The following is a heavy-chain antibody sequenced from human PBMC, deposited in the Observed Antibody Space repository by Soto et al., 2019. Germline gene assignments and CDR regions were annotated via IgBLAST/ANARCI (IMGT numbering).Heavy chain of an antibody. CDR3: AKGGTFFGVAQPYYYYYYGMDV. CDR1: GFTFSSYA. Sequence: PGGSLRLSCAASGFTFSSYAMSWVRQAPGKGLEWVSAISGSGGSTYYADYVKGRFTISRDNSKNTLYLQMNSLRAEDTAVYYCAKGGTFFGVAQPYYYYYYGMDVWGQGTTVTVSS. J-gene: IGHJ6*02. D-gene: IGHD3-3*01. V-gene: IGHV3-23*01. CDR2: ISGSGGST.